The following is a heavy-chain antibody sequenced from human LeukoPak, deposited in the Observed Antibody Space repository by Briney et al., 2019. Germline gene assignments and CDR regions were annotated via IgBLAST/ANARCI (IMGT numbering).Heavy chain of an antibody. J-gene: IGHJ4*02. V-gene: IGHV1-2*02. CDR1: GFTFTDHY. CDR2: IGPHSTFT. CDR3: VREGEGPLSKDFDY. Sequence: GASMKVSCKSSGFTFTDHYIHWVRQGPGQGLEWMGYIGPHSTFTSSPQEFQGRVTMTRDASMSTAYMELTRLTSDDTAVYYCVREGEGPLSKDFDYWGQGTLVTVSP. D-gene: IGHD2/OR15-2a*01.